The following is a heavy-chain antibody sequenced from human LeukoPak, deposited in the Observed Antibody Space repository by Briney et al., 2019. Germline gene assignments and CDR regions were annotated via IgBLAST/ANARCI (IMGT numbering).Heavy chain of an antibody. CDR1: GASISSYY. D-gene: IGHD3-22*01. CDR3: ARLPFYDSSGF. Sequence: PSETLSLTCTVFGASISSYYWSWIRQPPGKGLEWIGYIYYTGTTNYNPSLKSRVTISVDTSTNQFSLKLSSVTAADTAVYYCARLPFYDSSGFWGQGTLVTVSS. J-gene: IGHJ4*02. CDR2: IYYTGTT. V-gene: IGHV4-59*08.